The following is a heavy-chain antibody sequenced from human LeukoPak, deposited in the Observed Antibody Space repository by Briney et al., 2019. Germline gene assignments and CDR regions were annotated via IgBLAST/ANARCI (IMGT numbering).Heavy chain of an antibody. CDR3: ARATGNSSWYGAYKN. CDR2: INPNSGGT. V-gene: IGHV1-2*02. CDR1: GYTFTRYH. J-gene: IGHJ4*02. D-gene: IGHD6-13*01. Sequence: ASVKVSCKAFGYTFTRYHIHWVRPAPGQGLEWMGWINPNSGGTNVAQKFHGRVTMTRDTSISTGYMELSRLRSDDTAVYYCARATGNSSWYGAYKNWGQGTLVTVSS.